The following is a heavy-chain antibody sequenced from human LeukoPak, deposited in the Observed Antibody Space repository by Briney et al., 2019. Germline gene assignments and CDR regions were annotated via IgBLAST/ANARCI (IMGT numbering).Heavy chain of an antibody. D-gene: IGHD5-24*01. CDR1: GFTFSSYW. CDR2: IKQDGSEK. V-gene: IGHV3-7*01. J-gene: IGHJ4*02. Sequence: GGSLRLSCAASGFTFSSYWMSWVRQAPGKGLEWVANIKQDGSEKYYVDSVKGRFTISRDNAKTSLYLQMNSLRAEDTAVYYCARDLSGEMATINLLWGQGTLVTVSS. CDR3: ARDLSGEMATINLL.